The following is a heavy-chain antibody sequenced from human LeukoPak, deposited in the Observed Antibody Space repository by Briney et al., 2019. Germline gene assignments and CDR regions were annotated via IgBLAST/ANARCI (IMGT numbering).Heavy chain of an antibody. CDR3: ARKAFASGNYHWFDP. Sequence: GGSLRLSCAASGFTFSNHDMHWVRQAPGKGLEGVAVISYDGSNKNYADSVKGRFTISRDNSKNTLYLQLNSLRTEDTAIYYCARKAFASGNYHWFDPWGQGTLVTVSS. D-gene: IGHD3-10*01. V-gene: IGHV3-30*03. CDR1: GFTFSNHD. J-gene: IGHJ5*02. CDR2: ISYDGSNK.